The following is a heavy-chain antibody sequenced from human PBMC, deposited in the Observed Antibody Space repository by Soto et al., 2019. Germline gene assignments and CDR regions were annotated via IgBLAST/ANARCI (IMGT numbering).Heavy chain of an antibody. CDR1: GLTFDDYA. CDR3: ASGRGYDILTGYYPYFDY. CDR2: ISWNSGSI. V-gene: IGHV3-9*01. Sequence: EVQLVESGGGLVQSGKSLRLSCAASGLTFDDYAMHWVRQAPGKDLEWVSGISWNSGSIGYADSVKGRFTISRDNAKNYLYLQMNSLSAGDTALYYCASGRGYDILTGYYPYFDYWGQGTLVTVSS. D-gene: IGHD3-9*01. J-gene: IGHJ4*02.